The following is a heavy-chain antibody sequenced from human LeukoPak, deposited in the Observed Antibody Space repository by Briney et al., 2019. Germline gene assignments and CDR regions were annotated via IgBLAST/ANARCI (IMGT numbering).Heavy chain of an antibody. Sequence: PSETLSLTCAVYGGSFSGYYWSWLRQPPGKGLEWVGEINHSGSTNYNPSLKSRVTISVDTSKNQFSLKLSSVTAADTAVYYCASCRNWFDPWGQGTLVTVSS. J-gene: IGHJ5*02. CDR2: INHSGST. CDR1: GGSFSGYY. CDR3: ASCRNWFDP. V-gene: IGHV4-34*01.